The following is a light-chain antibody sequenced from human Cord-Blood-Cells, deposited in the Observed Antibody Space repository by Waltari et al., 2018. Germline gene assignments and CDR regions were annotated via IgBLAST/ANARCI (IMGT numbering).Light chain of an antibody. J-gene: IGKJ2*03. CDR1: QSISSW. CDR3: QQYNSYPYS. CDR2: KAS. V-gene: IGKV1-5*03. Sequence: DIQMTQSPSTLSASVGDRVTITCRASQSISSWLAWYQQKPGKAPKLLIYKASSLESGVPSSFGGSGSVTEVTLTSSSLQPDDFATYYCQQYNSYPYSFGQGTKLEIK.